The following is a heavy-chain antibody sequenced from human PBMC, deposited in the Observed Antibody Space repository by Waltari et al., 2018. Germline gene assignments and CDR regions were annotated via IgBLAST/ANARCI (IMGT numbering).Heavy chain of an antibody. D-gene: IGHD3-10*01. V-gene: IGHV3-33*01. Sequence: QVQLVESGGGVVPPGRSLRLSCAASGFTFSSYGMHWVRQAPGKGLEWVAVIWEDGRNKYDAASVKGRFTISGDDSKNPLYLQMNSLGAEDTALYYCARVYGSGSYPDYWGQGTLVTVSS. J-gene: IGHJ4*02. CDR1: GFTFSSYG. CDR3: ARVYGSGSYPDY. CDR2: IWEDGRNK.